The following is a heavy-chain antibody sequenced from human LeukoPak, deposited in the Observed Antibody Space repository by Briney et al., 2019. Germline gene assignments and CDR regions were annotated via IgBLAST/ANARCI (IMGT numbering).Heavy chain of an antibody. D-gene: IGHD1-7*01. CDR3: AKALTGTMSSGFDP. CDR2: ISGSGGST. Sequence: GGSLRLSCAASGFTFSSYAMSWVRQAPGKGLEWVSAISGSGGSTYYADSVKGRFTISRDNAKNSLYLQMNSLRAEDTALYYCAKALTGTMSSGFDPWGQGTLVTVSS. V-gene: IGHV3-23*01. CDR1: GFTFSSYA. J-gene: IGHJ5*02.